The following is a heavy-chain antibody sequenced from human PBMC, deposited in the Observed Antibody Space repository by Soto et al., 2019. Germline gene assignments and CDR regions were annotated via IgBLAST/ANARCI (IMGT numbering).Heavy chain of an antibody. CDR2: GST. V-gene: IGHV4-31*02. D-gene: IGHD3-22*01. J-gene: IGHJ6*02. Sequence: GSTYYNPSLKSRVTISVDTSKNQFSLQLSSVTAADTAVYYCARALPYDSSGYRYYYYYYGMDVWGQGTTVTVSS. CDR3: ARALPYDSSGYRYYYYYYGMDV.